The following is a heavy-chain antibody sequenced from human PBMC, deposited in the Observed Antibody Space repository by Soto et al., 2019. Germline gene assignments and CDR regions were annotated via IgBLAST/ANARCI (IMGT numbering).Heavy chain of an antibody. CDR3: ARSTPQSGSFMQILDY. CDR2: IIPFCDTA. CDR1: GGTFSRNA. D-gene: IGHD2-2*01. Sequence: QVQLVQSGAEVKKAGSSVKVSCKASGGTFSRNAISWVRQAPGQGLEWMGGIIPFCDTANYAKKFQGRVTVSADNATSTAYMELSSLTSEDTAVYYCARSTPQSGSFMQILDYWGQGTLVTVSS. V-gene: IGHV1-69*06. J-gene: IGHJ4*02.